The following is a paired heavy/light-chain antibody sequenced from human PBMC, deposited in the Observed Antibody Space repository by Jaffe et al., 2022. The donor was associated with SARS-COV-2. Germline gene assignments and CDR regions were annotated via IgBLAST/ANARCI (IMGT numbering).Light chain of an antibody. CDR1: SSDVGAYNY. V-gene: IGLV2-14*03. CDR2: DVS. J-gene: IGLJ3*02. CDR3: SSYTTNYSWV. Sequence: QSALTQPASVSGSPGQSITISCTGSSSDVGAYNYVSWYQHRPGKAPKLMIYDVSNRPSGVSNRFSGSKSGNTASLTISGLQAEDEADYYCSSYTTNYSWVFGGGTKLTVL.
Heavy chain of an antibody. Sequence: QVQLVQSGAEVKKPGASVSVSCKASGYTFTGFCIHWVRQAPGQGLEWMGRINPNSGGTDYAQKFQGRVTMTRDTSISTAYMELTSLTSDDTAVYYCARGAEGYCSVPNCYRVAFDIWGQGTVVTVSS. V-gene: IGHV1-2*06. CDR3: ARGAEGYCSVPNCYRVAFDI. CDR2: INPNSGGT. J-gene: IGHJ3*02. D-gene: IGHD2-2*02. CDR1: GYTFTGFC.